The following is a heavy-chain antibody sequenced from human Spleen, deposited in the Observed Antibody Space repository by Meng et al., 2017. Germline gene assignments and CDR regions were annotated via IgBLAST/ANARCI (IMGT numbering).Heavy chain of an antibody. CDR3: AKAAGTSYYYYGMDV. CDR1: GFTFSDYY. V-gene: IGHV3-11*04. Sequence: GGSLRLSCAASGFTFSDYYMSWIRQAPGKGLEWVSYISSSGSTIYYADSVKGRFTISRDNAKNSLYLQMNSLRAEDTAVYYCAKAAGTSYYYYGMDVWGQGTTVTVSS. D-gene: IGHD6-13*01. CDR2: ISSSGSTI. J-gene: IGHJ6*02.